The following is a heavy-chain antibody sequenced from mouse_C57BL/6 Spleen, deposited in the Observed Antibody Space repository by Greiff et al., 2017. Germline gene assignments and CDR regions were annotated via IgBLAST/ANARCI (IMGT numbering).Heavy chain of an antibody. D-gene: IGHD1-1*01. V-gene: IGHV2-2*01. CDR2: IWSGGST. CDR3: ARPITTVVATGAMDY. J-gene: IGHJ4*01. Sequence: LQESGPGLVQPSQRLSITCTVSGFSLTSSGVHWVRQSPGKGLEWLGVIWSGGSTDYNAAFISRLSISKDNSKSQVFFKMNSLQADGTAIYYCARPITTVVATGAMDYWGQGTSVTVSS. CDR1: GFSLTSSG.